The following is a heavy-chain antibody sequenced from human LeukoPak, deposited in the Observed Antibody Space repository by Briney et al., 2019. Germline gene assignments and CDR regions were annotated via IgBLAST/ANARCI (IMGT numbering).Heavy chain of an antibody. J-gene: IGHJ4*02. V-gene: IGHV4-59*01. Sequence: SETLSLTCTVSGGSISSYYWSWIRQPPGKGLEWIGYIYYSGSTNYNPSLTSRVTISVDTSKNQFSLRLSSVTAADTAVYYCARQNYDFWSGSSTTIDYWGQGTLVTVSS. CDR3: ARQNYDFWSGSSTTIDY. D-gene: IGHD3-3*01. CDR1: GGSISSYY. CDR2: IYYSGST.